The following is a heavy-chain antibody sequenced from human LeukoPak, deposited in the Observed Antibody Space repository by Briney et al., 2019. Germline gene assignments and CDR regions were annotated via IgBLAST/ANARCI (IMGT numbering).Heavy chain of an antibody. CDR3: ARSHSDWYVNTAGH. D-gene: IGHD6-19*01. V-gene: IGHV7-4-1*02. CDR2: INTNTGNP. Sequence: RASVKVSCKASGYTFTSYAINWVRQAPGQGLEWMGWINTNTGNPTYAQGFTGRFVFSLDTSVSTAYLQISSLKAEDTAVYYCARSHSDWYVNTAGHWGQGTLVTVSS. J-gene: IGHJ4*02. CDR1: GYTFTSYA.